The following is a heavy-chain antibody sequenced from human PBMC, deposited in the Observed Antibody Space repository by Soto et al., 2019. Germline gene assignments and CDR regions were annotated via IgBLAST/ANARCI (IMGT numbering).Heavy chain of an antibody. Sequence: EVQLVESGGGLVQPGRSLRLSCAASGFTFDDNAMHWVRQSPGKGLAWVSGISWNSGTIAYADSVKGRFTISRDNAKNSLYLQMNSLRAEDTARYYCARVMYFITAAGGGIDDWGQGTLVTVSS. V-gene: IGHV3-9*01. J-gene: IGHJ4*02. CDR1: GFTFDDNA. D-gene: IGHD6-25*01. CDR2: ISWNSGTI. CDR3: ARVMYFITAAGGGIDD.